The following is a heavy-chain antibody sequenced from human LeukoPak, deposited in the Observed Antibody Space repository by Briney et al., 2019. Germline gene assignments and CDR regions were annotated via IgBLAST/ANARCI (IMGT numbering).Heavy chain of an antibody. D-gene: IGHD6-19*01. J-gene: IGHJ4*02. CDR3: TRVDSSGWYSIDY. V-gene: IGHV3-49*03. CDR2: IRSKAYGGTA. Sequence: GGSLRLSCTASGFTFGDYAMSWFRQAPGKGLEWVGFIRSKAYGGTAEYAASVKGRFTIPRDDSKSIAYLQMNSLKTEDTAVYYCTRVDSSGWYSIDYWGQGTLVTVSS. CDR1: GFTFGDYA.